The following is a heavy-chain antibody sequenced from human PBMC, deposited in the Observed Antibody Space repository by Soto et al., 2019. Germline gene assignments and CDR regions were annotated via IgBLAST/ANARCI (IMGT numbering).Heavy chain of an antibody. J-gene: IGHJ6*02. D-gene: IGHD3-16*02. CDR2: ISGSGGST. Sequence: GGSLRLSCAASGFTFSSYAMSWVRQAPGKGLEWVSAISGSGGSTYYADSVKGRFTISRDNSKNTLYLQMNSLRAEDTAVYYCAKDLYNLSGNMITFGGVIVINPGYYYYGMDVWGQGTTVTVSS. CDR1: GFTFSSYA. CDR3: AKDLYNLSGNMITFGGVIVINPGYYYYGMDV. V-gene: IGHV3-23*01.